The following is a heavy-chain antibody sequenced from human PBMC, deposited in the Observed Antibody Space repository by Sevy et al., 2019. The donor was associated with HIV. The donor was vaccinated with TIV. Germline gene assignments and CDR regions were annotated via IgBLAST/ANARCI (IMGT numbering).Heavy chain of an antibody. CDR3: AREGHSSSWYGGDYYYGMDV. Sequence: GGSLRLSCAASGFTFSSYWMSWVRQAPGKGLEWVANIKQDGSEKYYVDSVKGRFTISRDNAKNSLYLQMNSLRAEDTAVYYCAREGHSSSWYGGDYYYGMDVWGQGTMVTVSS. CDR1: GFTFSSYW. V-gene: IGHV3-7*01. J-gene: IGHJ6*02. CDR2: IKQDGSEK. D-gene: IGHD6-13*01.